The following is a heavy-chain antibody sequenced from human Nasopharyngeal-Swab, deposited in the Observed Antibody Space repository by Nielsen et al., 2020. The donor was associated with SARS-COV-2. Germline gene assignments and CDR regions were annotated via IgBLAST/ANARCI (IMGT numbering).Heavy chain of an antibody. CDR1: GFTFDDYG. J-gene: IGHJ4*02. CDR3: AKGVHYMSYFHTPPSDH. CDR2: ISWDGVNT. V-gene: IGHV3-43*01. D-gene: IGHD3-10*01. Sequence: GESLKISCVASGFTFDDYGLHWVRQVPGKGLEWVSLISWDGVNTYYADSVMGRFTISRDNSRNSLFLQMNSLKTEDTALYYCAKGVHYMSYFHTPPSDHWGQGTPVTVSS.